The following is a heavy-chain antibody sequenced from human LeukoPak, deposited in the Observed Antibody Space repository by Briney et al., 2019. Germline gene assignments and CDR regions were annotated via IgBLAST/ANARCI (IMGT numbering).Heavy chain of an antibody. CDR1: GGSISSSSYY. D-gene: IGHD3-22*01. V-gene: IGHV4-39*02. Sequence: SETLSLTCTVSGGSISSSSYYWGWIRQPPGKGLEWIGSIYYSGSTYYNPSLKSRVTISVDTSKNQFSLKLSSVTAADTAVYYCARDRLKYYYDSSGYHPQYFDYWGQGTLVTVSS. CDR2: IYYSGST. J-gene: IGHJ4*02. CDR3: ARDRLKYYYDSSGYHPQYFDY.